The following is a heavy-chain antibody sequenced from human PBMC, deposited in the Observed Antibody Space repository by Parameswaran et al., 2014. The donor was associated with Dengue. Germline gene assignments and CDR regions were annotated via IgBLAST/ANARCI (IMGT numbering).Heavy chain of an antibody. CDR3: VADSSGFGVVILNYYYYGMDV. Sequence: WVRQALGQHLEWIGWIVVGSGNTKYAQKFQERVTISRDMSTSTVYMDVSSLRSDDTAVYYCVADSSGFGVVILNYYYYGMDVWGQGTTVTVSS. CDR2: IVVGSGNT. D-gene: IGHD3-3*01. J-gene: IGHJ6*02. V-gene: IGHV1-58*01.